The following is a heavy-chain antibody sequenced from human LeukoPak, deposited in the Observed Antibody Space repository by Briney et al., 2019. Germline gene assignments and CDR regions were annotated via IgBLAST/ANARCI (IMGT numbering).Heavy chain of an antibody. J-gene: IGHJ3*02. V-gene: IGHV5-51*01. D-gene: IGHD2-21*02. CDR2: IYPGDSES. CDR3: ARQRGEDLCGGACYSYSAFDI. Sequence: GESLKISCQASGYSFNTYWIGWVRQMPGKGLEWMGNIYPGDSESRYVPAFQGRVTISADKSIRTAYLQWRSLKASDTATYYCARQRGEDLCGGACYSYSAFDIWGQGTMLIVSS. CDR1: GYSFNTYW.